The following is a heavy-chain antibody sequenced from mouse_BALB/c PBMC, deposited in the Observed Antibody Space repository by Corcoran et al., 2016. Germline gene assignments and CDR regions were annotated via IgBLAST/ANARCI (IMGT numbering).Heavy chain of an antibody. V-gene: IGHV9-3-1*01. Sequence: QIQLVQSGPELKKTGGTVKISCKDSGCTFTNYGMNWVKQAPGKGLKWMGWINTYTGEPTYADDFKGRFAFSLETSASTAYLQINNLKNEDTATYFCARSYYRYDAGYAMDYWGQGTSVTVSS. J-gene: IGHJ4*01. CDR3: ARSYYRYDAGYAMDY. CDR2: INTYTGEP. CDR1: GCTFTNYG. D-gene: IGHD2-14*01.